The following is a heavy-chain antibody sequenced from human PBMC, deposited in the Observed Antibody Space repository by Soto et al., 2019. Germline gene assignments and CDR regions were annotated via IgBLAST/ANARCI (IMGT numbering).Heavy chain of an antibody. CDR1: GGSISSYY. CDR2: IYYSGST. J-gene: IGHJ4*02. Sequence: QVQLQESGPGLVKPSETLSLTCTVSGGSISSYYWSWIRQPPGKGLEWIGYIYYSGSTNYNPSLXSXVXXPVDTSNNQCSLKLSSVTAADTAVYYCARGRNFAYWGQGTLVTVSS. V-gene: IGHV4-59*01. CDR3: ARGRNFAY.